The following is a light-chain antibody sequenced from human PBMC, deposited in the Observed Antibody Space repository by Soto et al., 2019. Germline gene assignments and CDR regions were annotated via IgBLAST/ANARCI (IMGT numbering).Light chain of an antibody. CDR1: TSNIGRNS. CDR3: ATWDDSLSGRWV. CDR2: GDV. J-gene: IGLJ3*02. V-gene: IGLV1-47*02. Sequence: QSVLTQPPSASGTPGQRFTISCSGSTSNIGRNSVYWYQQLTGTAPKLFMYGDVQRPSGVPDRFSGSKSGTSASLAISGLRSEDEADYYCATWDDSLSGRWVFGGGTKVTVL.